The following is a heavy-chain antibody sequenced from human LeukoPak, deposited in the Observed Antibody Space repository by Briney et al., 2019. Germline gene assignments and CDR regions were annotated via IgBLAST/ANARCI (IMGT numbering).Heavy chain of an antibody. CDR2: ISSSSSYI. D-gene: IGHD1-20*01. V-gene: IGHV3-21*01. Sequence: GGSLRLSCAASGFTFSSFSMNWVRQAPGKGLEWVSSISSSSSYIYYADSVKGRFTISRDNAKNSLYLQMNSLRAEDTAVYYCARVRIGNNWNRGSAFDIWGQGTMVTVSS. CDR1: GFTFSSFS. J-gene: IGHJ3*02. CDR3: ARVRIGNNWNRGSAFDI.